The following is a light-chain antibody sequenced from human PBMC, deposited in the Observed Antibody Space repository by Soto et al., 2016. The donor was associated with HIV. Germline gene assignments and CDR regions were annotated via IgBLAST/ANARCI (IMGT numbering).Light chain of an antibody. CDR2: ATS. CDR1: QDISNY. V-gene: IGKV1-39*01. CDR3: QQSHSPPWT. J-gene: IGKJ1*01. Sequence: DIQMTQSPSSLSASVGDRVTITCQASQDISNYLNWYQQKPGKAPKVLISATSDLQSGVPSRFSGSRSGREFTLTISSLQPEDFATYYCQQSHSPPWTFGQGTKAEIK.